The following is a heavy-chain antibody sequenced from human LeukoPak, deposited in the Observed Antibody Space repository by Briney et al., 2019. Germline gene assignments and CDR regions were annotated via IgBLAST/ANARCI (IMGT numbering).Heavy chain of an antibody. CDR1: GFTFSSYE. J-gene: IGHJ6*02. V-gene: IGHV3-48*03. CDR3: ALGAYYYYYGMDV. D-gene: IGHD4/OR15-4a*01. CDR2: ISSSGSTI. Sequence: SLRLSCAASGFTFSSYEMNRVRQAPGKGLEWVSYISSSGSTIYYADSVKGRFTISRDNAKNSLYLQMNSLRAEDTAVYYCALGAYYYYYGMDVWGQGTTVTVSS.